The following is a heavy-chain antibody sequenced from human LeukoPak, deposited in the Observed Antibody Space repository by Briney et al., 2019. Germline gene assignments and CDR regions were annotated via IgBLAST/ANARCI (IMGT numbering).Heavy chain of an antibody. CDR1: GYSFTSYW. D-gene: IGHD3-10*01. CDR2: IYPGDSDT. Sequence: GESLKISCKGSGYSFTSYWIGWVRQMPGKGLEWMGIIYPGDSDTRYSPSFQGQVTISADKSISTAYLQWSSLKASDTAMYYCARPSYGSGSYGGSFDYWGQGTLATVSS. V-gene: IGHV5-51*01. J-gene: IGHJ4*02. CDR3: ARPSYGSGSYGGSFDY.